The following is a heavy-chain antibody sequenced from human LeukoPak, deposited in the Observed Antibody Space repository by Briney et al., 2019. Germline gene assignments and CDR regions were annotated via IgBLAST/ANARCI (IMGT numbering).Heavy chain of an antibody. CDR1: GFTFSSYG. V-gene: IGHV3-30*02. D-gene: IGHD1-26*01. CDR2: IRYDGSNK. Sequence: GGSLRLSCAASGFTFSSYGMHWVRQAPGKGLEWVAFIRYDGSNKYYADSVKGRFTISRDNSKNTLYLQMNSLRAEDTAVYYCAKDVYLSGSYPDEAFDYWGQGTLVTVSS. CDR3: AKDVYLSGSYPDEAFDY. J-gene: IGHJ4*02.